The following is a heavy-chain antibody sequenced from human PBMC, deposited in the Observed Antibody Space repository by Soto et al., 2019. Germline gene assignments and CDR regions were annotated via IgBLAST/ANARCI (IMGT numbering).Heavy chain of an antibody. J-gene: IGHJ6*02. D-gene: IGHD6-19*01. Sequence: QVQLVQSGAEVKKPGYSVKVSCKASGGTFSSYTISWVRQAPGQGLEWMGRIIPILGIANYAQKFQGRVRITADKSTSTAYMELSSLRSEDTAVYYCARNSGYSSGWYGVHDGMAVWGQGTTVTVSS. CDR3: ARNSGYSSGWYGVHDGMAV. V-gene: IGHV1-69*02. CDR2: IIPILGIA. CDR1: GGTFSSYT.